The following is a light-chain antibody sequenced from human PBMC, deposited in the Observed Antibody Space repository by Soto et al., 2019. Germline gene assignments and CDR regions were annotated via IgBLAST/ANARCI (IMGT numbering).Light chain of an antibody. CDR2: DAA. CDR3: QQRSSSCT. J-gene: IGKJ1*01. V-gene: IGKV3-11*01. Sequence: EIVLTQSPATLPLSPGERATLSCRASQSVSSFLALYQQKPGQAPRLLIYDAANRAIGIPARFSGSWSGTDFTLTISSLEPEDSAVYYCQQRSSSCTFGQGTKVEI. CDR1: QSVSSF.